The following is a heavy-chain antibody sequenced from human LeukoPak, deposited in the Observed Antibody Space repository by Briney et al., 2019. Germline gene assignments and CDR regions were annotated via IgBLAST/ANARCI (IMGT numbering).Heavy chain of an antibody. V-gene: IGHV3-21*01. Sequence: GGSLRLSCAASGFTFSSYSMNWVRQAPGKGLEWVSSISSSGSYMYYADSVKGRFTISRDNAKNSLYLRMNSLRAEDTAVYYCARDLTTVIDYYYYMDVWGKGTTVTVSS. J-gene: IGHJ6*03. CDR3: ARDLTTVIDYYYYMDV. D-gene: IGHD4-11*01. CDR1: GFTFSSYS. CDR2: ISSSGSYM.